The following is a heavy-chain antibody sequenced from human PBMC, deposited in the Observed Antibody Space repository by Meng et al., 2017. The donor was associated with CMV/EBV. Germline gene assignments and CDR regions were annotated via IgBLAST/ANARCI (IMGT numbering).Heavy chain of an antibody. CDR3: ARPIYSGSYWGFDYGTDV. CDR2: ISSSSSYI. D-gene: IGHD1-26*01. J-gene: IGHJ6*02. V-gene: IGHV3-21*01. Sequence: GESLKISCAASGFTFSSYSMNWVRQAPGKGLEWVSSISSSSSYIYYADSVKGRFTISRDNAKNSLYLQMNSLRAEDTAVYYCARPIYSGSYWGFDYGTDVWGQGTTVTVSS. CDR1: GFTFSSYS.